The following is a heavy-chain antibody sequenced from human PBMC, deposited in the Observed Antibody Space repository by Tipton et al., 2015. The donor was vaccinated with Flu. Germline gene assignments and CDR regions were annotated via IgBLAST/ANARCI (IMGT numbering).Heavy chain of an antibody. V-gene: IGHV4-39*07. Sequence: TLSLTCTVSGGSISTSGYYWGWIRQPPGKGLEWIGSIRYGGGSYYTPSLKSRVTISLDMSKDQFSLKLASVTAADTAVYYCARVWSLFVATASLDYWGRGTLVTVSS. J-gene: IGHJ4*02. CDR2: IRYGGGS. D-gene: IGHD1-1*01. CDR1: GGSISTSGYY. CDR3: ARVWSLFVATASLDY.